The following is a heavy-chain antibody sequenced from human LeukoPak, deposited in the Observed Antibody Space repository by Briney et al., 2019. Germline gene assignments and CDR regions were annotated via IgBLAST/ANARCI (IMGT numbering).Heavy chain of an antibody. V-gene: IGHV1-69*04. Sequence: GASVKVSCKASGYTFTSYGISWVRQAPGQGLEWMGRIIPILGIANYAQKFQGRVTITADKSTSTAYMELSSLRSEDTAVYCCARGDGYNYSFDYWGQGTLVTVSS. J-gene: IGHJ4*02. D-gene: IGHD5-12*01. CDR2: IIPILGIA. CDR1: GYTFTSYG. CDR3: ARGDGYNYSFDY.